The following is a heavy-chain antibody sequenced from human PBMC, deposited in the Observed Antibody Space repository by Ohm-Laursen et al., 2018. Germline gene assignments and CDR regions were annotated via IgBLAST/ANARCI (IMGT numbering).Heavy chain of an antibody. CDR3: ARGHGTMVRGVIGY. V-gene: IGHV1-18*01. Sequence: ASVKVSCKASGYTFTSYGISWVRQAPGQGLEWMGWISAYNGNTNYAQKLQGRVTMTTDTSTSTAYMELSSLRSEDTAVYYCARGHGTMVRGVIGYWGQGTLVTVSS. J-gene: IGHJ4*02. CDR2: ISAYNGNT. CDR1: GYTFTSYG. D-gene: IGHD3-10*01.